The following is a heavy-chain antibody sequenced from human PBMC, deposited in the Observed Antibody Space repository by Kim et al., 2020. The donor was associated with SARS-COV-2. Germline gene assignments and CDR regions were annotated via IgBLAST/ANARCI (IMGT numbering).Heavy chain of an antibody. D-gene: IGHD3-22*01. CDR3: ARAQWDSSGYYYEDNWFDP. J-gene: IGHJ5*02. Sequence: ASVKVSCKASGYTFTSYGISWVRQAPGQGLEWMGWISAYNGNTNYAQKLQGRVTMTTDTSTSTAYMELRSLRSDDTAVYYCARAQWDSSGYYYEDNWFDPWVQGTLVTVSS. CDR1: GYTFTSYG. V-gene: IGHV1-18*01. CDR2: ISAYNGNT.